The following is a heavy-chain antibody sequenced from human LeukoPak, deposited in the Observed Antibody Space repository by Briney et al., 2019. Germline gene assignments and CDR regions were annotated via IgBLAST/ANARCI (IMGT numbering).Heavy chain of an antibody. V-gene: IGHV3-7*01. CDR3: AREGPSVTPYY. J-gene: IGHJ4*02. CDR1: GFKFSSNW. Sequence: GGSLRLSCAASGFKFSSNWMSWVRQAPGKGLEWVANIKQDGSEQHYVGSVKGRFTISRDNAKNSLYLQMNSLRAEDTAVYYCAREGPSVTPYYWGQGTLVTVSS. CDR2: IKQDGSEQ. D-gene: IGHD4-17*01.